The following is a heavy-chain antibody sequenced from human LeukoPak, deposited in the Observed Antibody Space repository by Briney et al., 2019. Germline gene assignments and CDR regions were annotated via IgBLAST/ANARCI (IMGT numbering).Heavy chain of an antibody. D-gene: IGHD5-12*01. V-gene: IGHV4-34*01. CDR2: INHSGST. Sequence: PSETLSLTCAVYGGSFSGYYWSWIRQPPGKGLEWIGEINHSGSTNYNPSLKSRVTISVDTSKNQFSLKLSSVTAAATAVYYCARGPADVDIVATKGADYWGQGTLVTVSS. CDR1: GGSFSGYY. J-gene: IGHJ4*02. CDR3: ARGPADVDIVATKGADY.